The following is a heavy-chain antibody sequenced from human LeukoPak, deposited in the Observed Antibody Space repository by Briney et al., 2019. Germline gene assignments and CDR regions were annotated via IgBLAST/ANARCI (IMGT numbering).Heavy chain of an antibody. D-gene: IGHD3-3*01. CDR1: GYTFTSYG. J-gene: IGHJ4*02. CDR3: ARTPGRFLEWLSPFDY. V-gene: IGHV1-18*01. Sequence: ASVKVSCKASGYTFTSYGISWVRQAPGQGLEWMGWISAYNGSTNYAQKLQGRVTMTTDTSTSTAYMELRSLRSDDTAVYYCARTPGRFLEWLSPFDYWGQGTLVTVSS. CDR2: ISAYNGST.